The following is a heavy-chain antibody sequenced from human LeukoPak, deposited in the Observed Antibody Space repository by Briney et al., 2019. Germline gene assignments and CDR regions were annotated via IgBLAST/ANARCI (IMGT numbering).Heavy chain of an antibody. Sequence: ASVNVSCKASGYSFTTYGLSWVRQAPGQGLEWMGWISAYNGNTIYAQKLQGRVTMTTDTSTKTAYMELRSLSSDDTAVYYCARTPQHDSPDYWGQGTLVTVSS. D-gene: IGHD2-15*01. CDR3: ARTPQHDSPDY. V-gene: IGHV1-18*01. CDR2: ISAYNGNT. CDR1: GYSFTTYG. J-gene: IGHJ4*02.